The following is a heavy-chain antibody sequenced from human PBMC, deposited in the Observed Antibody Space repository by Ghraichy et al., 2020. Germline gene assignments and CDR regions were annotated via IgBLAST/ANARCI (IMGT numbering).Heavy chain of an antibody. CDR1: GGSFSGYY. CDR3: ARDPPSVY. CDR2: INHSGST. J-gene: IGHJ4*02. Sequence: SETLSLTCAVYGGSFSGYYWSWIRQPPGKGLEWIGEINHSGSTNYNPSLKSRVTISVDTSKNQFSLKLSSVTAADTAVYYCARDPPSVYWGQGTLVTVSS. V-gene: IGHV4-34*01.